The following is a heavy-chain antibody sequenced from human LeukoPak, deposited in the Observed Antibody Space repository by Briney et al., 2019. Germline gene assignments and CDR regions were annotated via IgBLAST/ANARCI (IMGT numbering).Heavy chain of an antibody. CDR2: ISSDGTNI. CDR3: ARDGDNGNDLDY. Sequence: PGGSLRLSCVASGFTLKTYVMHWVRQAPGKGLEWVAAISSDGTNIEYANSVKGRFTISRDNAKNTLYLQMNGLRAEDTAVYFCARDGDNGNDLDYWGQGTLVTVSS. CDR1: GFTLKTYV. J-gene: IGHJ4*02. V-gene: IGHV3-30-3*01. D-gene: IGHD1-20*01.